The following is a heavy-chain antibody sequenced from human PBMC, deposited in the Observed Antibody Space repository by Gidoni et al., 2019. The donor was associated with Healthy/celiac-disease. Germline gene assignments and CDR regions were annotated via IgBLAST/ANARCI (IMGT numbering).Heavy chain of an antibody. Sequence: QVQLVQSGAEVKQPGASVKVSCKASGYTFPSSYMHWVRQAPGQGIEWMGIINPSGGSTSYAQKFQGRVTMTRDTSTSTVYMELSSLRSEDTAVYYCARVWNRYSSGWYGYYYYGMDVWGQGTTVTVSS. CDR2: INPSGGST. J-gene: IGHJ6*02. CDR1: GYTFPSSY. V-gene: IGHV1-46*01. CDR3: ARVWNRYSSGWYGYYYYGMDV. D-gene: IGHD6-19*01.